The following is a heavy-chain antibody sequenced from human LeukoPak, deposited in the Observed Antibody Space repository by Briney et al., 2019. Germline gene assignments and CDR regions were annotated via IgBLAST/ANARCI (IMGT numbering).Heavy chain of an antibody. V-gene: IGHV4-59*08. Sequence: PSETLSLTCAVSGVSIHSHYWSWIQQSPGRGLEWIGHISDKGTTKYNPSLKSRVIIWADTSKNHLSLNLTSVLAADTAIYYRARRDAGWNYCDYWGQGILVTVSS. D-gene: IGHD6-19*01. CDR1: GVSIHSHY. J-gene: IGHJ4*02. CDR3: ARRDAGWNYCDY. CDR2: ISDKGTT.